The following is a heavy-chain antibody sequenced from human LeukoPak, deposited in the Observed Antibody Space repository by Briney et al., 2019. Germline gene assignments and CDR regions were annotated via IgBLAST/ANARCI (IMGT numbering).Heavy chain of an antibody. D-gene: IGHD3-10*01. V-gene: IGHV3-15*04. J-gene: IGHJ4*02. CDR3: TTYGSGRKFDY. CDR2: IESKTDGGTT. Sequence: PGGSLRLSCAASGFSFSDAWMSWVRQIPGKGLEWVGRIESKTDGGTTDYAAPVKGRFTISRDDSTNTMYRQMNSLKSDDTAVYYCTTYGSGRKFDYWGQGILVTVSS. CDR1: GFSFSDAW.